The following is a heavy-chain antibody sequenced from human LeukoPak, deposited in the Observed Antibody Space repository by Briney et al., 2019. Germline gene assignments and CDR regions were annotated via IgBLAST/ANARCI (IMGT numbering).Heavy chain of an antibody. J-gene: IGHJ4*02. Sequence: GGSLRLSCAASGFTFSDSFMSWVRQAPGKGLEWVGRSRNKADSYTAEYTASVKGRFTISRDESKNSLYLQISSLETEDAAVYYCATSSWYRLAYWGQGSLVTVSS. CDR3: ATSSWYRLAY. V-gene: IGHV3-72*01. CDR2: SRNKADSYTA. CDR1: GFTFSDSF. D-gene: IGHD6-13*01.